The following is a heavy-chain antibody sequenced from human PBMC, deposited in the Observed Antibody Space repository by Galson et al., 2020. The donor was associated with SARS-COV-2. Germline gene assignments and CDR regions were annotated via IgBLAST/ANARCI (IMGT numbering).Heavy chain of an antibody. V-gene: IGHV3-48*03. CDR2: ISGSGTTT. J-gene: IGHJ5*02. D-gene: IGHD2-2*01. CDR3: ARDPSASWYNWFDP. CDR1: GFTFSRFE. Sequence: GESLKISCAASGFTFSRFEMNWVRQAPGKGLEWVAYISGSGTTTYYADSVKGRFTISRDNAENSMYLQMNSLRVEDTALYYCARDPSASWYNWFDPWGQGTLVTVSS.